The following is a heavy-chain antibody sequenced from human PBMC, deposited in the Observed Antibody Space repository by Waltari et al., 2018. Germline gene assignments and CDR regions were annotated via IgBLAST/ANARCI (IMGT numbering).Heavy chain of an antibody. Sequence: EVQLVESGGGLVQPGGSLRLSCAASGFTFSSYAMSWVRQAPGKGLGWVSAISGGGGSTYYADSVKGRFTISRDNSKNTLYLQMNSLRAEDTTLYYCAKDPNDQITLGAFDIWGQGTMVTVSS. J-gene: IGHJ3*02. CDR3: AKDPNDQITLGAFDI. CDR2: ISGGGGST. CDR1: GFTFSSYA. D-gene: IGHD1-1*01. V-gene: IGHV3-23*04.